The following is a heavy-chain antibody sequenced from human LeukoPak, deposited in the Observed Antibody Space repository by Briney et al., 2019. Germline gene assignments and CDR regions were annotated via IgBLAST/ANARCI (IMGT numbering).Heavy chain of an antibody. CDR2: IKQDGSEK. CDR3: ARGRFNYDSTGYSSFYY. Sequence: GGSQRLSCAASGFTFSSYWMSWVRQAPGKGLEWVANIKQDGSEKYYVDSVKGRFTISRDNAKNSLYLQMNSLRAEDTAVYYCARGRFNYDSTGYSSFYYWGQGTLVTVSS. D-gene: IGHD3-22*01. CDR1: GFTFSSYW. J-gene: IGHJ4*02. V-gene: IGHV3-7*01.